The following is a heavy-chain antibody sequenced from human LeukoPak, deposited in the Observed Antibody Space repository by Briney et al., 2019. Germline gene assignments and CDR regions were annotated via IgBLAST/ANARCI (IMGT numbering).Heavy chain of an antibody. Sequence: GASVKVSCKASGYTFTSYDINWVRQATGQGLEWMGWMNPNSGNTGYAQKFRGRVTMTRNTSISTAYMELSSLRSEDTAVYYCAKGVLRYFDWLPRDLDAFDIWGQGTMVTVSS. CDR1: GYTFTSYD. CDR3: AKGVLRYFDWLPRDLDAFDI. V-gene: IGHV1-8*01. D-gene: IGHD3-9*01. CDR2: MNPNSGNT. J-gene: IGHJ3*02.